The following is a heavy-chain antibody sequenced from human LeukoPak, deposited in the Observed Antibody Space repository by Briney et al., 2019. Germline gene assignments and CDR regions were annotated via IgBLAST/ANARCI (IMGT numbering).Heavy chain of an antibody. CDR3: ARGYGDRLDCFDP. J-gene: IGHJ5*02. CDR1: GFTFSSYG. Sequence: SGGSLRLSCAASGFTFSSYGMHWVRQAPGKGLEWVAVIWYGESNKYYADSVKGRFTISRDNSKNTLYLQMNSLRAEDTAVYYCARGYGDRLDCFDPWGQGTLVTVSS. CDR2: IWYGESNK. V-gene: IGHV3-33*08. D-gene: IGHD4-17*01.